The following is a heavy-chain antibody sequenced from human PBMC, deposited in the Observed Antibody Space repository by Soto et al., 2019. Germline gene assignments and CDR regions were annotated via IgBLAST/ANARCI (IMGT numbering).Heavy chain of an antibody. Sequence: PGGSLRLSCAASGFTFSSYAMSWVRQAPGKGLEWVSAISGSGGSTYYAESVKGRFTISRDNSKNTLYLQKNSLRAEDTAVYYCANFLFPPYSSSFSYYYGMDVWGQGTTVTVSS. CDR3: ANFLFPPYSSSFSYYYGMDV. V-gene: IGHV3-23*01. CDR2: ISGSGGST. D-gene: IGHD6-13*01. J-gene: IGHJ6*02. CDR1: GFTFSSYA.